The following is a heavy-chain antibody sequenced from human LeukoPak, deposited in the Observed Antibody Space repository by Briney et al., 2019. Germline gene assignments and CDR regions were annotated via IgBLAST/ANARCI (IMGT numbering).Heavy chain of an antibody. V-gene: IGHV3-21*01. D-gene: IGHD6-25*01. Sequence: GGSLRLSCAASGFTFSTYNMNWVRQTPGKGLEWVSSITSSSAYTFYTDSGKGRFTISRDNARNSLYLQMNSLRCEDTAVYYCARDGLAAATLHWCFELWGRGTPVTVSS. CDR2: ITSSSAYT. CDR1: GFTFSTYN. CDR3: ARDGLAAATLHWCFEL. J-gene: IGHJ2*01.